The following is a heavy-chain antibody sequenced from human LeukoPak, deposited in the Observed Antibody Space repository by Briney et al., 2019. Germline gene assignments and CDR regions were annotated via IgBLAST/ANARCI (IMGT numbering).Heavy chain of an antibody. V-gene: IGHV4-39*01. CDR1: GGSISSSSFY. CDR2: IYYSGNT. CDR3: ARHPGRLFDY. J-gene: IGHJ4*02. Sequence: SETLSLTCTVSGGSISSSSFYWGWIRQPPGKGLEWIGSIYYSGNTYYDPSLKSRVSISVDTSKNQFSLKLSSVTAADTAVYYCARHPGRLFDYWGQGTLVTVSS.